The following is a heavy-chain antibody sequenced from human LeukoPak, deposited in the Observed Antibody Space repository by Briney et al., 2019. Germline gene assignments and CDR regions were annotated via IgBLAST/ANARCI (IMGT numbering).Heavy chain of an antibody. J-gene: IGHJ5*02. D-gene: IGHD5-12*01. Sequence: GGSLRLSCAASGFTFSSYSMNWVRQAPGKGLEWVSSISSSSSYIYYADSVKGRFTISRDNAKNSLYLQMNSLRAEDTAVYYCARGPSRGYSGYDVVLRGFDPWGQGTLVTVSS. CDR1: GFTFSSYS. CDR3: ARGPSRGYSGYDVVLRGFDP. CDR2: ISSSSSYI. V-gene: IGHV3-21*01.